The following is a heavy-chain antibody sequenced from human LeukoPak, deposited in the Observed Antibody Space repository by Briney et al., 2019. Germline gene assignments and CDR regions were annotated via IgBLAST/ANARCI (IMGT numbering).Heavy chain of an antibody. D-gene: IGHD3-22*01. CDR2: MNPNSGNT. Sequence: ASVKVSCKASGYTFTSYDINWVRQATGQGLEWVGWMNPNSGNTGYAQSFQGRVTMTRNTSISTAYMELSSLRSEDTAVYYCARGMGSGSYSAAYYFDYWGQGTLVTVSS. J-gene: IGHJ4*02. V-gene: IGHV1-8*01. CDR3: ARGMGSGSYSAAYYFDY. CDR1: GYTFTSYD.